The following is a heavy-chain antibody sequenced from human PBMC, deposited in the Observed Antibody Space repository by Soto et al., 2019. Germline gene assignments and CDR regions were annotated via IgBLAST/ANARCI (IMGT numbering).Heavy chain of an antibody. Sequence: QVQLVESGGGVVQPGRSLRLSCAASGFMFSSHGMHWIRQAPGKGLEWVAVIWYDGSNKYYADSVKGRFIISRDNSKNTLYLQMYSLRVEDTAVYYCGPDTLDYWGQGTLVTVSS. CDR3: GPDTLDY. J-gene: IGHJ4*02. V-gene: IGHV3-33*01. CDR1: GFMFSSHG. CDR2: IWYDGSNK.